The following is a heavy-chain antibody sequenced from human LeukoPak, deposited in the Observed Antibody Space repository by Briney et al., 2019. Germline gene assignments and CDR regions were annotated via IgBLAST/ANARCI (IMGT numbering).Heavy chain of an antibody. CDR1: GGSISSSSYY. CDR3: ARDFGSVPYAWFDP. CDR2: IYYSGST. Sequence: SETLSLTCTVSGGSISSSSYYWGWIRQPPGKGLEWIGSIYYSGSTYYNPSLKSRVTITVDTSKNPFSLKLSSVTAADTAVYYCARDFGSVPYAWFDPWGQGTLVTVTS. J-gene: IGHJ5*02. D-gene: IGHD3-10*01. V-gene: IGHV4-39*07.